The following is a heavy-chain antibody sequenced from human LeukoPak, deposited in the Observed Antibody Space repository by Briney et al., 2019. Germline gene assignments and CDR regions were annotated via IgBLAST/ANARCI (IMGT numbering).Heavy chain of an antibody. Sequence: GGSLRLSCAASGFTFSSYAMSWVRQAPGKGLEWVSVIYSGGSTYYADSVRGRFTISRDNSKNTLYLQMNSLRAEDTAVYYCARSPWEQQLVLVYWGQGTLVTVSS. D-gene: IGHD6-13*01. CDR2: IYSGGST. V-gene: IGHV3-66*01. CDR1: GFTFSSYA. J-gene: IGHJ4*02. CDR3: ARSPWEQQLVLVY.